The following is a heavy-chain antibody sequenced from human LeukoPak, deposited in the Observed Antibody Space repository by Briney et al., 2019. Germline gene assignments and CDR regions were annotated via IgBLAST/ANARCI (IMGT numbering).Heavy chain of an antibody. D-gene: IGHD5-24*01. J-gene: IGHJ5*02. Sequence: ASVTLSFTAFGYAFTINYMHWVRQAPGQGPEWMGGISPSGGSTTYAHKFQGRVTLTRDISTSTDYLELSSLRSEDTAVYYCARDNSVRDEAWWFNLWGQGTLVTVSS. CDR3: ARDNSVRDEAWWFNL. V-gene: IGHV1-46*01. CDR1: GYAFTINY. CDR2: ISPSGGST.